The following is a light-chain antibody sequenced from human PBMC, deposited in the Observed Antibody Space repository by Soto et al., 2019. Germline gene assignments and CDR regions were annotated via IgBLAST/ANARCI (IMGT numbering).Light chain of an antibody. CDR1: SSDIGAYNF. CDR2: DVN. CDR3: TSWTTSTTMR. V-gene: IGLV2-14*03. Sequence: QSVLTQPASVSGSPGQSITISCTGTSSDIGAYNFVSWYQQHPGKAPKLMLYDVNIRPSGVSNRCSGSKSGTTASLTISGLQAEDEADYYCTSWTTSTTMRFGGGTQLTVL. J-gene: IGLJ2*01.